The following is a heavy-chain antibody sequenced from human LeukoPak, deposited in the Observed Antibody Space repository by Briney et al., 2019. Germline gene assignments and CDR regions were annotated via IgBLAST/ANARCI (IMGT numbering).Heavy chain of an antibody. J-gene: IGHJ6*02. D-gene: IGHD3-22*01. V-gene: IGHV1-69*01. Sequence: SVKVSCKASGGTFSSYAISWVRQAPGQGLEWTGGIIPIFGTANYAQKFQGRVTITADESTSTAYMELSSLRSEDTAVYYCASNYYDSSGYLRGYYYYGMDVWGQGTTVTVSS. CDR3: ASNYYDSSGYLRGYYYYGMDV. CDR1: GGTFSSYA. CDR2: IIPIFGTA.